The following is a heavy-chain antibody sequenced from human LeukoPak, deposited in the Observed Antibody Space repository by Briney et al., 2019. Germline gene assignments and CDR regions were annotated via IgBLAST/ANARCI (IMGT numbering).Heavy chain of an antibody. CDR1: GFTFSSYA. Sequence: GGSLRLSCAASGFTFSSYAMSWVRQAPGKGLEWVSAISGSGGSTYYADSVKGRFTISRDNSKNTLYLQMYSLRAEDTAEYYCAKDQWRSSSQDAFDIWGQGTMVTVSS. CDR3: AKDQWRSSSQDAFDI. D-gene: IGHD6-13*01. V-gene: IGHV3-23*01. J-gene: IGHJ3*02. CDR2: ISGSGGST.